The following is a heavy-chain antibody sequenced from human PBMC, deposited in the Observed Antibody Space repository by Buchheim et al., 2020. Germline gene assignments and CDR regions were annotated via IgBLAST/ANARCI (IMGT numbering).Heavy chain of an antibody. CDR2: INHSGST. D-gene: IGHD3-3*01. Sequence: QVQLQQWGAGLLKPSETLSLTCAVYGGSFSGYYWSWIRQPPGKGLEWIGEINHSGSTNYNPSLKSRVTISVDTSKNQFSLKLSSVTAADTAVYYCARGKPRRRLLDRGQNYYYYYGMDVWGQGTT. V-gene: IGHV4-34*01. J-gene: IGHJ6*02. CDR3: ARGKPRRRLLDRGQNYYYYYGMDV. CDR1: GGSFSGYY.